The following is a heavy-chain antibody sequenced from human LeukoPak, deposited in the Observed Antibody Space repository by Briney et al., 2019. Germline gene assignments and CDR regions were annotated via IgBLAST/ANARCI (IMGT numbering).Heavy chain of an antibody. D-gene: IGHD1-14*01. CDR2: ISYDGSNK. CDR1: GFTFSSYG. CDR3: ARDGETTGYYYYGMDV. Sequence: PGRSLRLSCATSGFTFSSYGMHWVRQAPGKGLEWVAVISYDGSNKYYADSVKGRFTISRDNSKNTLYLQMNSLRAEDTAVYYCARDGETTGYYYYGMDVWGQGTTVTVSS. J-gene: IGHJ6*02. V-gene: IGHV3-30*03.